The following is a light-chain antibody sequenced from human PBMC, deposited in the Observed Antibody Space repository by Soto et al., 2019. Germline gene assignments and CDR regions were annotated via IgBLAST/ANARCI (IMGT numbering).Light chain of an antibody. CDR1: QSISSS. J-gene: IGKJ3*01. V-gene: IGKV1-39*01. CDR3: QQSYSTPST. CDR2: DAS. Sequence: DIQMTQSPSPLSASVGDRVTITCRASQSISSSLNWYQQKPGKAPKLLIYDASSLQSGVPSRFSGSGSGTDFTLTISSLQPEDFATYYCQQSYSTPSTFGPGTKVDIK.